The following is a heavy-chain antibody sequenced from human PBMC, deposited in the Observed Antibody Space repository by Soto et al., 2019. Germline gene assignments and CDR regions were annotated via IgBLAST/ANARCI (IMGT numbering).Heavy chain of an antibody. D-gene: IGHD3-3*01. CDR2: ISSSSSYI. V-gene: IGHV3-21*01. Sequence: GGSLRLSCAASGFTFSSYSMNWVRQAPGKXLEWVSSISSSSSYIYYADSVKGRFTISRDNAKNSLYLQMNSLRAEDTAVYYCARAGDGTFWSGYYPVVYYGMDVWGQGTTVTVSS. J-gene: IGHJ6*02. CDR3: ARAGDGTFWSGYYPVVYYGMDV. CDR1: GFTFSSYS.